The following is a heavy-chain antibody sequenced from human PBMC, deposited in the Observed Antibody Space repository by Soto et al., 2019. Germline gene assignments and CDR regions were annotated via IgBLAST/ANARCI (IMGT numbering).Heavy chain of an antibody. D-gene: IGHD3-22*01. CDR3: ARDFLTYYDSSGYAAFDI. Sequence: GASVKVSCKASGGTFSSYAISWVRQAPGQGLEWMGGIIPIFGTASYAQKFQGRVTITADESTSTAYMELSSLRSEDTAVYYCARDFLTYYDSSGYAAFDIWGQGTMVTVSS. CDR1: GGTFSSYA. V-gene: IGHV1-69*13. J-gene: IGHJ3*02. CDR2: IIPIFGTA.